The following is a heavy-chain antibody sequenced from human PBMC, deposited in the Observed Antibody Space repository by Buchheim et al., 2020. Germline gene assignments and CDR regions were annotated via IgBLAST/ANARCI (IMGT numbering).Heavy chain of an antibody. CDR1: GFTFSSYS. CDR3: ARDSGDYARASGMDV. Sequence: EVQLVESGGGLVQPGGSLRLSCEASGFTFSSYSMNWVRQTPGKGLEWISYINRGSDFRYYTGSVRGRFTISRDNAKNSLYLQVNSLRAEDTAVYYCARDSGDYARASGMDVWGQGTT. CDR2: INRGSDFR. V-gene: IGHV3-48*01. D-gene: IGHD4-17*01. J-gene: IGHJ6*02.